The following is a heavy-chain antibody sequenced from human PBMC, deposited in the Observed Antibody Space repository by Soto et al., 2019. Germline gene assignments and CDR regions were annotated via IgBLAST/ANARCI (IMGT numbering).Heavy chain of an antibody. D-gene: IGHD3-9*01. CDR3: VRDFGRYFRSGYMDV. J-gene: IGHJ6*03. V-gene: IGHV3-21*01. Sequence: EVHLVESGGGLVKPGGSLRLSCAASGFTFSAFSMNWVRQAPGKGLEWLSSINEDSTYIYYGDSLRGRYTISRDNAKDSLYLQIDSLRAEDTAVYYCVRDFGRYFRSGYMDVWGDGATVTVSS. CDR2: INEDSTYI. CDR1: GFTFSAFS.